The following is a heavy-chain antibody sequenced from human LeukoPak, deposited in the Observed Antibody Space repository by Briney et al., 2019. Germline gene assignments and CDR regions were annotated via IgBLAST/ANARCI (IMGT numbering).Heavy chain of an antibody. CDR3: TKDMLGDGDSKYFFDY. J-gene: IGHJ4*02. CDR1: GFTFSSYG. CDR2: ISSSSSYI. Sequence: GGSLRLSCAASGFTFSSYGMNWVRQAPGKGLEWVSSISSSSSYIYYADSVKGRFTISRDNAKNSLYLQMNSLRAEDTALYYCTKDMLGDGDSKYFFDYWGQGTLVTVSS. V-gene: IGHV3-21*04. D-gene: IGHD4-17*01.